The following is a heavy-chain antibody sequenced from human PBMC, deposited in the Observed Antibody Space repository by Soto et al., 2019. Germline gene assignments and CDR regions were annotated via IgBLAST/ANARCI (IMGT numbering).Heavy chain of an antibody. CDR3: TRGPTWGYYYDLN. CDR1: GFTFSGSA. Sequence: GGSLRLSCAASGFTFSGSAMHWVRQASGKGLEWVGRIRSKANSYATAYAASVKGRFTISRDDSKNTAYLQMNSLKTEDTAVYYCTRGPTWGYYYDLNWGQGTLVTVSS. CDR2: IRSKANSYAT. J-gene: IGHJ4*02. V-gene: IGHV3-73*01. D-gene: IGHD3-22*01.